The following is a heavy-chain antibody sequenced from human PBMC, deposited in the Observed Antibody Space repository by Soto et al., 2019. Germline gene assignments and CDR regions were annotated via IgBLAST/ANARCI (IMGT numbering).Heavy chain of an antibody. CDR2: IKFDGSGI. CDR1: GFTFSVYW. Sequence: EVQLVESGGKVVQPGGSLRLSCVASGFTFSVYWMSWVRQAPGEGLEWVARIKFDGSGIQYADSLKGRFSISRDNAGNSVYLQMNSLRAEDTAVYYCARDSGYSSVDSVNHYFDYWGQGALVTVTS. D-gene: IGHD5-12*01. CDR3: ARDSGYSSVDSVNHYFDY. J-gene: IGHJ4*02. V-gene: IGHV3-7*01.